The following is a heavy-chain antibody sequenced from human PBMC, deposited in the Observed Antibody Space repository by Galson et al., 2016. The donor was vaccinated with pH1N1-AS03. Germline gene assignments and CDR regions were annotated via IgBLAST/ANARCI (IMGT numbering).Heavy chain of an antibody. J-gene: IGHJ4*02. Sequence: SLRLSCAASGLSFSSYAMGWVRQTPGRGLECLSTIDNGAFNTYYKDSLEGRFTISRDNSKNTLYLHMNSLRADDTALYYCAKGLFDNYAGYFEYWGQGILVTVSS. V-gene: IGHV3-23*05. D-gene: IGHD4-23*01. CDR3: AKGLFDNYAGYFEY. CDR2: IDNGAFNT. CDR1: GLSFSSYA.